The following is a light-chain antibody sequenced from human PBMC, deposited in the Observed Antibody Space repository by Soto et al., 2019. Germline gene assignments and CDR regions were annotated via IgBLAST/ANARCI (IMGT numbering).Light chain of an antibody. CDR3: QHYNSYSET. V-gene: IGKV1-5*03. CDR2: KAS. J-gene: IGKJ1*01. Sequence: DLQRTQSPSTLSGTVGDSVTLTCRASQTISSWLAWYQQKPGKAPKLLIYKASTLKSGVPSRFSGSGSGTEFTLTISSPQPDDFATYYCQHYNSYSETFGQGTNVDIK. CDR1: QTISSW.